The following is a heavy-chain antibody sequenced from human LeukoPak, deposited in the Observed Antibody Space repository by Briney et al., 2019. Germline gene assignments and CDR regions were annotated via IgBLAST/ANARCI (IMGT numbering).Heavy chain of an antibody. J-gene: IGHJ4*02. CDR1: GGSISSSGYY. CDR2: IFYSGST. D-gene: IGHD3-10*01. Sequence: PSETLSLTCTVSGGSISSSGYYWTWIRQHPGKGLEWLGYIFYSGSTYYNPSLKGRFTISLDTSKNQLSLTLSSVTAADTAVYYCARGTYYSSSRSYYNFDQWGQGTLVTVSS. V-gene: IGHV4-31*03. CDR3: ARGTYYSSSRSYYNFDQ.